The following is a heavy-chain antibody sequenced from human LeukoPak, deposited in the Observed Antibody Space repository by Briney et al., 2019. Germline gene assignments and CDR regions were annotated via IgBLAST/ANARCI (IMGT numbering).Heavy chain of an antibody. D-gene: IGHD5-18*01. Sequence: GGSLRLSCAASGFTFSSYSMNWVRQAPGKGLEWVSSISSSSSYIYYADSVKGRFTISRDNAKNSLYLQMNSLRAEDTAVYYCGGDSVDTAMVIVYWGQGTLVTVSS. V-gene: IGHV3-21*01. CDR3: GGDSVDTAMVIVY. J-gene: IGHJ4*02. CDR1: GFTFSSYS. CDR2: ISSSSSYI.